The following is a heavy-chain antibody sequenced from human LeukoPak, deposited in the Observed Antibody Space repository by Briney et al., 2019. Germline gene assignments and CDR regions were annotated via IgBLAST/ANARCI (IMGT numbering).Heavy chain of an antibody. D-gene: IGHD3-3*01. J-gene: IGHJ4*02. CDR1: GGSLNSYSHK. CDR3: ARHSTFFGVVIIKGRVRGPFDY. V-gene: IGHV4-34*01. CDR2: INHSGST. Sequence: PSETLSLTCSVSGGSLNSYSHKWGWIRQPPGKGLEWIGEINHSGSTNYNPSLKSRVTISVDTSKNQFSLKLSSVTAADTAVYYCARHSTFFGVVIIKGRVRGPFDYWGQGTLVTVSS.